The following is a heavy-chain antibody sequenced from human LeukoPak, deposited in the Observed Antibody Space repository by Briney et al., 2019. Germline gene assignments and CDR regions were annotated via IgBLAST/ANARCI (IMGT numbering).Heavy chain of an antibody. CDR1: GGSISSYY. J-gene: IGHJ6*02. D-gene: IGHD4-11*01. Sequence: SETLSLTCTVSGGSISSYYWSWIRQPPGRGLEWIGEINHSGYTNYNPSLKSRVTISVDTSKNQFSLKLSSVTAADTAVYYCARERDSDYYGARWGMDVWGQGTTVTVSS. CDR3: ARERDSDYYGARWGMDV. V-gene: IGHV4-34*01. CDR2: INHSGYT.